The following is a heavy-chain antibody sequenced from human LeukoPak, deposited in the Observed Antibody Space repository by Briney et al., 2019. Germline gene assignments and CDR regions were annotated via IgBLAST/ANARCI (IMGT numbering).Heavy chain of an antibody. Sequence: GRSLRLSCAASGFTFSSYGMHWVRQAPGKGLEWVAVISYDGSNKYYADSVKGRFTISRDNSKNTLYLQMNSLRAEDTAVYYCAKTLPLPDYGDYGDYWGQGTLVTVSS. CDR2: ISYDGSNK. CDR1: GFTFSSYG. CDR3: AKTLPLPDYGDYGDY. J-gene: IGHJ4*02. V-gene: IGHV3-30*18. D-gene: IGHD4-17*01.